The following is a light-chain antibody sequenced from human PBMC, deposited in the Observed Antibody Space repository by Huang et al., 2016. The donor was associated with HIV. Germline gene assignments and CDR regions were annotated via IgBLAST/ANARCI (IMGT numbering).Light chain of an antibody. Sequence: DIQMTQSPSSLSASVGDRVTITCRASQGISYYLAWYQQKHGRIPKLLISDSSTLQPGVPSRFSGGGSGTYFALTISGLQPEDVATYFCQKYDMAPYTFGQGTKLDLK. CDR3: QKYDMAPYT. V-gene: IGKV1-27*01. J-gene: IGKJ2*01. CDR2: DSS. CDR1: QGISYY.